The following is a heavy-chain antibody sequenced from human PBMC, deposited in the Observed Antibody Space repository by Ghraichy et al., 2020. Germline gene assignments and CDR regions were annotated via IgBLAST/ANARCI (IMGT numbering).Heavy chain of an antibody. CDR2: FFYTGST. D-gene: IGHD1-26*01. J-gene: IGHJ4*02. CDR1: GGSISSRNYY. CDR3: ARFGGNYGIDS. V-gene: IGHV4-39*01. Sequence: SQTISLTCTVSGGSISSRNYYWGWIRQPPGKGLEWIGCFFYTGSTYYNPSLKSRVTISVDTSKNQLSLNLSSVTAADTAVYYCARFGGNYGIDSWGPGTLLTVSS.